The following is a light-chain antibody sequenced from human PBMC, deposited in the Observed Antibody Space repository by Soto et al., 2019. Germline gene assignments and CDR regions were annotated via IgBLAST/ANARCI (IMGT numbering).Light chain of an antibody. V-gene: IGLV1-44*01. CDR3: VSWDDSLNGVV. J-gene: IGLJ2*01. CDR2: GNN. CDR1: SSNIGSNT. Sequence: QSVLTQPPSASGTPGQRVTISCSGSSSNIGSNTDNWYQQHPGTAPKLLMYGNNQRPSGVPDRFSGSKSGTSAPLAISGLQSEDEAEYDCVSWDDSLNGVVFGGGTKLTVL.